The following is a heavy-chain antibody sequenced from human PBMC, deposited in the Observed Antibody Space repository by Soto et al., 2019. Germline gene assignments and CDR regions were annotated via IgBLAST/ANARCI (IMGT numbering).Heavy chain of an antibody. V-gene: IGHV3-48*02. Sequence: VQLVESGGGVVQPGRSLRLSCAASGFTFSSYGMSWVRQAPGKGLEWVSYISSSSSTIYYADSVKGRFTISRDNAKNSLYLKMNSLRDEDTAVYYCATSAVAGDLYYYYGMDVWGQGTTVTVSS. D-gene: IGHD6-19*01. J-gene: IGHJ6*02. CDR1: GFTFSSYG. CDR2: ISSSSSTI. CDR3: ATSAVAGDLYYYYGMDV.